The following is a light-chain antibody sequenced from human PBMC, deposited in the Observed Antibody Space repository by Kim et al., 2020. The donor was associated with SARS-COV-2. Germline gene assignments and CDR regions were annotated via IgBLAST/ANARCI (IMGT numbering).Light chain of an antibody. V-gene: IGKV3D-15*01. J-gene: IGKJ2*01. CDR2: GAS. CDR3: QQYNNWLYT. CDR1: QSVSTN. Sequence: EIMMTQSPATLSVSPGESVTLSCRASQSVSTNLAWYQQKPGQGPRLLIYGASTRATGIPARFSGSGSGTEFTLTISSLQSEDFAVYYCQQYNNWLYTFGQGTKLEIK.